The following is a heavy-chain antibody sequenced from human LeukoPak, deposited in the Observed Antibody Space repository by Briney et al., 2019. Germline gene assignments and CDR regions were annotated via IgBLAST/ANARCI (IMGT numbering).Heavy chain of an antibody. Sequence: PSEALSVTCAGYGGSFSGYYWRWIRQPPAKGLEWIGEINHSGSTNYNPSLKSRVTISVDSSKHQFSLTLSSVTAADTAVYYCARFGIGSDTAMGTDWGQGTLVTVSS. J-gene: IGHJ4*02. D-gene: IGHD5-18*01. CDR1: GGSFSGYY. V-gene: IGHV4-34*01. CDR2: INHSGST. CDR3: ARFGIGSDTAMGTD.